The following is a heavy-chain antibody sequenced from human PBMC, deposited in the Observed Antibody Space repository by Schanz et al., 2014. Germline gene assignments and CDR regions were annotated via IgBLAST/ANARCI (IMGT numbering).Heavy chain of an antibody. J-gene: IGHJ5*02. CDR1: GGSISSFY. CDR3: ARDRGYDFSFDP. D-gene: IGHD3-3*01. V-gene: IGHV4-4*07. CDR2: IYTSGST. Sequence: QVQLQESGPGLVKSSETLSLTCTVSGGSISSFYWGWIRQPAGKGLEWIGRIYTSGSTNYNPSLKRRVPMSLDTSKNQFSLKLSSVTAADTAVYYCARDRGYDFSFDPWGQGTLVTVSS.